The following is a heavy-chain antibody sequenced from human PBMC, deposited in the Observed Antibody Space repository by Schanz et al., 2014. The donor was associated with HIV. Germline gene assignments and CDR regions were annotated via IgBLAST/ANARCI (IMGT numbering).Heavy chain of an antibody. CDR2: ISPDGDTQ. D-gene: IGHD4-4*01. Sequence: QGQLVESGGGVVRPGRSLRLSCTATGFTFNVYGMHWVRQAPGKGLEWVARISPDGDTQHYADSLKGRFTISRDNFKNTLDLQMDSLRPDDTAVYYCARVEGPPTFYYYYYGSDVWGQGTAVTVSS. V-gene: IGHV3-30*03. CDR1: GFTFNVYG. J-gene: IGHJ6*02. CDR3: ARVEGPPTFYYYYYGSDV.